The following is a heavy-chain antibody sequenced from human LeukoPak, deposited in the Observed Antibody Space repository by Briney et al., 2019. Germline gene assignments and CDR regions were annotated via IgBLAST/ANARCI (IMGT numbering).Heavy chain of an antibody. CDR3: ARDEAAARPDKYYGMDV. Sequence: GGSLRLSCAASGFTFDDYGMSWVRQAPGKGLEWVSGINWNGGSTGYADSVKGRFTISRDNAKNSLYLQMNSLRAEDTAVYYCARDEAAARPDKYYGMDVWGQGTTVTVSS. J-gene: IGHJ6*02. V-gene: IGHV3-20*04. CDR2: INWNGGST. D-gene: IGHD6-6*01. CDR1: GFTFDDYG.